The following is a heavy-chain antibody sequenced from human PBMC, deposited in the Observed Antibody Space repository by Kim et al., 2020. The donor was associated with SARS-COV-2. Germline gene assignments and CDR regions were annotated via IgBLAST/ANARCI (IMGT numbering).Heavy chain of an antibody. J-gene: IGHJ6*02. CDR1: GGTFSSYT. CDR2: IIPILGIA. D-gene: IGHD4-17*01. V-gene: IGHV1-69*04. Sequence: SVKVSCKASGGTFSSYTISWVRQAPGQGLEWMGRIIPILGIANYAQKFQGRVTITADKSTSTAYMELSSLRSEDTAVYYCARDYNYGDPSYYYYGMDVWGQGTTVTVSS. CDR3: ARDYNYGDPSYYYYGMDV.